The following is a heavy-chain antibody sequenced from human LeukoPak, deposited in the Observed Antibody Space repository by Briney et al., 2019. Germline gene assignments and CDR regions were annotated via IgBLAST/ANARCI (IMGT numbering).Heavy chain of an antibody. CDR2: IKHDGSQK. D-gene: IGHD5-18*01. J-gene: IGHJ4*02. CDR1: GFTFSNYW. Sequence: GGSLRLSCVGSGFTFSNYWMTWVRQAPGKGLECVANIKHDGSQKYYVDSVKGRFSISRDNAKNSLYLQMNSLRAEDTAVYYCATWRGYGYGLNYWGQGTLVTVSS. CDR3: ATWRGYGYGLNY. V-gene: IGHV3-7*01.